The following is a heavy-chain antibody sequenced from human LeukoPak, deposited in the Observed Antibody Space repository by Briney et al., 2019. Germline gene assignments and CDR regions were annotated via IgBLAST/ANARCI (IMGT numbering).Heavy chain of an antibody. CDR3: ANLVLLWFGESSLAGGNGDMDV. CDR2: ISYDGSNK. V-gene: IGHV3-30*18. CDR1: GFTFSRYD. D-gene: IGHD3-10*01. J-gene: IGHJ6*03. Sequence: PGGSLRLSCAASGFTFSRYDMHWVRQAPGKGLEWVAVISYDGSNKDYVDSVKGRFTISRDNSKNTVYLQMNSLRVVDTAVYYCANLVLLWFGESSLAGGNGDMDVWGRGTTVTVAS.